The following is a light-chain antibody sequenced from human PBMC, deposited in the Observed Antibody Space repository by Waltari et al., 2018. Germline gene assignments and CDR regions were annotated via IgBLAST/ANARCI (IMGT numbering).Light chain of an antibody. V-gene: IGKV3-11*01. Sequence: EIVMTQSPVTLSVSPGDRATLSCRASQSVSNYLDWYQQKPGQAPRLLIYDVSNRATGIPARFSGSGSGTDFTLNISSLEPEDFAVYYCQHRSNWPQLTFGGGTKVEIK. CDR1: QSVSNY. CDR3: QHRSNWPQLT. J-gene: IGKJ4*01. CDR2: DVS.